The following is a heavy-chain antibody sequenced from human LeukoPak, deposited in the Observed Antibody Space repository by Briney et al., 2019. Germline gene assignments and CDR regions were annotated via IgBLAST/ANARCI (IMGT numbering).Heavy chain of an antibody. V-gene: IGHV3-23*01. CDR1: GFPFSDYA. J-gene: IGHJ4*02. Sequence: GSLRLSCAASGFPFSDYAMTWVRQTPGKGPEWVSVISGGGDSVDYADSMKGRFTISRDNSKNTLYLQMYSLRAEDTALYYCAKLGCTGTICYANYWGQGTLVTVSS. D-gene: IGHD2-2*01. CDR3: AKLGCTGTICYANY. CDR2: ISGGGDSV.